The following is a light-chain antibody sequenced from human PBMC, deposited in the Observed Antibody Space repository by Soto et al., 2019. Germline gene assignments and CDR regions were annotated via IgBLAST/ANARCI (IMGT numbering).Light chain of an antibody. V-gene: IGKV1-39*01. CDR1: QSISSY. CDR2: AAS. J-gene: IGKJ4*01. Sequence: GERVTITCRASQSISSYLNWYQQKPGKAPKLLIYAASSLQSGVPSRFSDSGSGTDFTLTISTLQPEDFATYYCQQSYSIPLTFGGGTKV. CDR3: QQSYSIPLT.